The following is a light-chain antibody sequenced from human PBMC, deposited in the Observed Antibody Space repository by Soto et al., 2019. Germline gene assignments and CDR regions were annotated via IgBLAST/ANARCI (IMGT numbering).Light chain of an antibody. Sequence: EIVLTQSPVTLSLSPGERATLSFRASQSVSNSLAWYQQKPGQPPRLLIYDASNRATGIPARFSGSGSGTDFTLTISSLEPEDFAVYYCQQRKYWQVTFGQGTRLEIK. J-gene: IGKJ5*01. CDR1: QSVSNS. CDR2: DAS. V-gene: IGKV3-11*01. CDR3: QQRKYWQVT.